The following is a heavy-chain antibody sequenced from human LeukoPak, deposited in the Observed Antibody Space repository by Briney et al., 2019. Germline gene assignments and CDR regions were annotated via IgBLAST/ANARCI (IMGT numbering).Heavy chain of an antibody. Sequence: GGSLRLSCAASGFTFGNYALSWVRQAPGKGLEWASLISGTGAGADYADSVKGRFTISRDNSKNTLSLQMNSLKAEDTAVYYCAKHVRTNVWFFDLWGQGTLVTVSS. CDR2: ISGTGAGA. V-gene: IGHV3-23*01. J-gene: IGHJ4*02. CDR3: AKHVRTNVWFFDL. D-gene: IGHD3-9*01. CDR1: GFTFGNYA.